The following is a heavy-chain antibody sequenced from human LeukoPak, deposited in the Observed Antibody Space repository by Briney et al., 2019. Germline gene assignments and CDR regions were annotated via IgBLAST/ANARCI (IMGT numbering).Heavy chain of an antibody. J-gene: IGHJ4*02. CDR1: GGSFSGYY. CDR2: INHSGST. Sequence: SETLSLTCAVYGGSFSGYYWSWIRQPPGKGLEWIGEINHSGSTNYNPSLKSRVTISVDTSKNQFSLKLSSVTAADTAVYYCAREGYYYDSSGYYKYFDYWGQGTLVTVSS. D-gene: IGHD3-22*01. CDR3: AREGYYYDSSGYYKYFDY. V-gene: IGHV4-34*01.